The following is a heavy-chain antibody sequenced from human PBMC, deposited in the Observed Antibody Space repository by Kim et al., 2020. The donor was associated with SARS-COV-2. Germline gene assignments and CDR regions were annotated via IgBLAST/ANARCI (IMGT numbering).Heavy chain of an antibody. J-gene: IGHJ5*02. D-gene: IGHD3-9*01. CDR3: VRNPSKQTGSFDP. Sequence: YVDSVKGRFTISRDTSKNILLLQMNSLRAEDTALYYCVRNPSKQTGSFDPWGQGTLVTVSS. V-gene: IGHV3-53*01.